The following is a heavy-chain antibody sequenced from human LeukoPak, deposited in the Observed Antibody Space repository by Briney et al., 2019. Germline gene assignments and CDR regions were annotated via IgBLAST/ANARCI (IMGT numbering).Heavy chain of an antibody. J-gene: IGHJ6*02. V-gene: IGHV3-66*01. CDR3: ASLYYHGMDV. D-gene: IGHD2-2*02. CDR1: GFTLSSKD. Sequence: GGSLRLSCAASGFTLSSKDMSWVRQAPGKGLEGVSVIYSGGSTYYADSVKGRFTISRDNSKNTLYLQMNSLRAEDTAVYYCASLYYHGMDVWGQGTTVTVSS. CDR2: IYSGGST.